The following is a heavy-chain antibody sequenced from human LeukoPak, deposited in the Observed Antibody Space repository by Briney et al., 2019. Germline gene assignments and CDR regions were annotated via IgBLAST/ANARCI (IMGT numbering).Heavy chain of an antibody. Sequence: ASVKVSCKASGYTFTSYGISWVRQAPGQGLEWMGWISAYNGNTNYAQKLQGRVTMTTDTSTSTAYMELRSLRSDDTAVYYCARHYSGYEYYYYYYYMDVWGKGTTVTVSS. CDR2: ISAYNGNT. J-gene: IGHJ6*03. CDR1: GYTFTSYG. D-gene: IGHD5-12*01. V-gene: IGHV1-18*01. CDR3: ARHYSGYEYYYYYYYMDV.